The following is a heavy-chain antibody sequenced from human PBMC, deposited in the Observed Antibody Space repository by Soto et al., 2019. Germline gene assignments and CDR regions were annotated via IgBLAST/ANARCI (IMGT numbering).Heavy chain of an antibody. V-gene: IGHV1-69*08. CDR1: GGTFSSYT. D-gene: IGHD6-19*01. J-gene: IGHJ4*02. CDR2: IIPILGIA. CDR3: AREGSSGVPYY. Sequence: QVQPVQSGAEVKKPGSSVKVSCKASGGTFSSYTISWVRQAPGQGLEWMGRIIPILGIANYAQKFQGRVTITADKSTSTAYMELSSLRSEDTAVYYCAREGSSGVPYYWGQGTLVTVSS.